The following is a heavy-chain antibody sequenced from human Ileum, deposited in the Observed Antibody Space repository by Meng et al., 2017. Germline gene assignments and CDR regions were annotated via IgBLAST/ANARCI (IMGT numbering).Heavy chain of an antibody. CDR1: GFTFSSYW. Sequence: EVQLVESGGGVVQLGGSLRLSCAASGFTFSSYWIHWVRQAPGKGLVWVSHIKYDGSITNYADSVKGRFTISRDNAKNMLYLQMNSLRAEDTAVYYCARRWNDGLDIWGQGTVVTVSS. CDR2: IKYDGSIT. V-gene: IGHV3-74*01. CDR3: ARRWNDGLDI. J-gene: IGHJ3*02. D-gene: IGHD5-24*01.